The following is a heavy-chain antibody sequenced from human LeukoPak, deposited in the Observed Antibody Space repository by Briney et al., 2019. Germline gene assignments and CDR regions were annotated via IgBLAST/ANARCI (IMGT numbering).Heavy chain of an antibody. CDR3: AREGCSDWYGKTDN. J-gene: IGHJ4*02. CDR2: IYYSGSP. CDR1: GGSIRSYY. D-gene: IGHD6-19*01. Sequence: PSETLSLTCTVSGGSIRSYYWTWIRQPPGKGLEWIGYIYYSGSPNYNPSLESRVTMSVDTSKSQFSLKLSSVTAADTAVYYCAREGCSDWYGKTDNWGQGTLVTVSS. V-gene: IGHV4-59*01.